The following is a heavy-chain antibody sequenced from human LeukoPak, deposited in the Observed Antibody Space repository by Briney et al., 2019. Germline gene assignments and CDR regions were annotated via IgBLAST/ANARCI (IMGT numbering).Heavy chain of an antibody. CDR3: ARGYCSSTSCYVLGDYYYGMDV. CDR2: INSDGSST. J-gene: IGHJ6*02. Sequence: GGSLSLSCAASGFTFSSYWMHWVRQAPGKGLVWVSRINSDGSSTSYADSVKGRFTISRDNAKNTLYLQMNSLRAEDTAVYYCARGYCSSTSCYVLGDYYYGMDVWGQGTTVTVSS. CDR1: GFTFSSYW. D-gene: IGHD2-2*01. V-gene: IGHV3-74*01.